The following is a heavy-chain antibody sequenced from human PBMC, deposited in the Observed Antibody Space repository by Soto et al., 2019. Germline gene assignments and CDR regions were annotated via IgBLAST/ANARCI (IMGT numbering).Heavy chain of an antibody. Sequence: QVQLVQSGAAVKKPGASVKVSCKASGYTFTSYGISWVRQAPGQGLEWMEWISTYSGSTNYAQKLQGRVTMTTDTSTSTAYMELRSLRSDDTAVYYCARDVGVSTLPYYFDYWGQGTLVTVSS. D-gene: IGHD2-15*01. V-gene: IGHV1-18*01. J-gene: IGHJ4*02. CDR1: GYTFTSYG. CDR3: ARDVGVSTLPYYFDY. CDR2: ISTYSGST.